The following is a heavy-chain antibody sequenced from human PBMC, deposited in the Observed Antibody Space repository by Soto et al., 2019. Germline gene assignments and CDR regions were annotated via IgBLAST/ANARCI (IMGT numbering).Heavy chain of an antibody. CDR3: ARDAAGRITMIVVVPSDAEYFQH. CDR1: GYTFTSYY. V-gene: IGHV1-46*03. Sequence: GASVKVSCKASGYTFTSYYMHWVRQAPGQGLEWMGIINPSGGSTSYAQKFQGRVTMTRDTSTSTVYMELSSLRSEDTAVYYCARDAAGRITMIVVVPSDAEYFQHWGQGTLVTVSS. D-gene: IGHD3-22*01. J-gene: IGHJ1*01. CDR2: INPSGGST.